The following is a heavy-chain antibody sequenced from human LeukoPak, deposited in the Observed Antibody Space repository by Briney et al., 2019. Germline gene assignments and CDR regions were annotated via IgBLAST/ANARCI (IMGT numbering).Heavy chain of an antibody. D-gene: IGHD3-22*01. CDR2: IYYSGST. CDR1: GGSINSYY. V-gene: IGHV4-59*01. J-gene: IGHJ3*02. Sequence: SETLSLTCTVSGGSINSYYWSWIRQPPGKGLEWIGYIYYSGSTNYNPSLKSRVTISVDTSKNQFPLKLSSVTAADTAVYYCARGYDSSPGDAFDIWGQGTMVTVSS. CDR3: ARGYDSSPGDAFDI.